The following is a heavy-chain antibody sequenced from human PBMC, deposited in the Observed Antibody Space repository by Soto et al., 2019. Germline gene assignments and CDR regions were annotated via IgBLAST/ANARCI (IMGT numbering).Heavy chain of an antibody. CDR1: GGSISSYY. V-gene: IGHV4-59*01. CDR3: ARTGPYYYYMDV. D-gene: IGHD2-8*02. CDR2: IYYSGST. Sequence: SETLSLTCTVSGGSISSYYWSWIRQPPGKGLEWIGYIYYSGSTNYNPSLKSRVTISVDTSKNQFSLKLSSVTAADTAVYYCARTGPYYYYMDVWGKGTTVTVSS. J-gene: IGHJ6*03.